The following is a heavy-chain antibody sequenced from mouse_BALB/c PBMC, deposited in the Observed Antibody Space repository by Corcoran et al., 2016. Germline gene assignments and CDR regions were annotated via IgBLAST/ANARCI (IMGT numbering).Heavy chain of an antibody. Sequence: EVLLQQSGPELVKPGASVKIPCKASGYTFTDYNMDWVKQSHGKSLEWIGDINPNNGGTIDNQKFKGKATLTVDKSSSTAYMELRSLTSEDTAVYYCAAYYGNLFAYWGQGTLVTVSA. CDR1: GYTFTDYN. D-gene: IGHD2-10*01. CDR2: INPNNGGT. J-gene: IGHJ3*01. CDR3: AAYYGNLFAY. V-gene: IGHV1-18*01.